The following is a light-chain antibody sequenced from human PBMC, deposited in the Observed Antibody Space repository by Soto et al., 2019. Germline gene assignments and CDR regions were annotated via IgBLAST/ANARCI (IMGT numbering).Light chain of an antibody. CDR2: EGS. Sequence: QSALTQPRSVSGSPGQSVTISCTGTSSDVGGYNLVSWYQLHPGKAPKLMIYEGSKRPSGVSNRFSGSKSGNTASLTISGLQAEDEADYYCCSYAGRITYVFGTGTKVTVL. J-gene: IGLJ1*01. V-gene: IGLV2-23*01. CDR1: SSDVGGYNL. CDR3: CSYAGRITYV.